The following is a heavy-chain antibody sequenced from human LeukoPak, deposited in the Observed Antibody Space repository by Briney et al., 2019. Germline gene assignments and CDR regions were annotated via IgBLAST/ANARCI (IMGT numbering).Heavy chain of an antibody. CDR3: AKSFPYYYGSGSLFDL. D-gene: IGHD3-10*01. J-gene: IGHJ2*01. Sequence: PGGSLRLSCAASGFTFSSYGMHWVRQAPGKGLEWVAVISYDGSNKYYADSVKGRFTISRDNSKNTLNLQMNSLRAEDTAVYYCAKSFPYYYGSGSLFDLWGRGTLVTVSS. CDR1: GFTFSSYG. V-gene: IGHV3-30*18. CDR2: ISYDGSNK.